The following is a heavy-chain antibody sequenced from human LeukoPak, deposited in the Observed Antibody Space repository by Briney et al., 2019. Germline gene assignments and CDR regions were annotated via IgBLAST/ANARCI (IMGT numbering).Heavy chain of an antibody. V-gene: IGHV4-59*08. CDR1: GGSMSSYY. J-gene: IGHJ4*02. D-gene: IGHD1-26*01. Sequence: SETLSLTCTVSGGSMSSYYWSWIRQPPGKGLEWIGYIFYSGSTNYNPSLKSRVTVSVDTSKNQFSLKLGSVTAADTAVYYCARQPYISGAYYFDYWGQGTLVTVSS. CDR3: ARQPYISGAYYFDY. CDR2: IFYSGST.